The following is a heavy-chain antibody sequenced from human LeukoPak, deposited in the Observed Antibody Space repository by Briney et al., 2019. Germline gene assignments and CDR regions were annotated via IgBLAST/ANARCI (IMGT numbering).Heavy chain of an antibody. V-gene: IGHV3-20*04. CDR3: ARSAFWNYDAFDI. D-gene: IGHD1-7*01. CDR1: GFTLVDYG. Sequence: PGGSLRLSCAASGFTLVDYGMSWVRQAPGKGLEWVSGINWNGGSTGYADSVKGRFTISRDNAKNPLYLQMNSLRAEDTALYYCARSAFWNYDAFDIWGQGTMVTVSS. J-gene: IGHJ3*02. CDR2: INWNGGST.